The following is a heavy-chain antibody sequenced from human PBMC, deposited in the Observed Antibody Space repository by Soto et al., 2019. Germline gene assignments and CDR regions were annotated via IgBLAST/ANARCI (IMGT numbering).Heavy chain of an antibody. Sequence: GGSLRLSCAASGFTFSSYSMNWVRQAPGKGLEWVSSISSSSSYIYYADSVKGRFTISRDNAKNSLYLQMNSLRAEDTAVYYCARFPGGYDFWSGYHENYYYMDVWGKGTTVTVSS. J-gene: IGHJ6*03. CDR3: ARFPGGYDFWSGYHENYYYMDV. CDR1: GFTFSSYS. D-gene: IGHD3-3*01. V-gene: IGHV3-21*01. CDR2: ISSSSSYI.